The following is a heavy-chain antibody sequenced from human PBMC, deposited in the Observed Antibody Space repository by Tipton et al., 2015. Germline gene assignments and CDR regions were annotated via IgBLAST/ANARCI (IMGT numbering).Heavy chain of an antibody. V-gene: IGHV4-59*01. CDR3: ACQDYDSLTRDYQTVDY. D-gene: IGHD3-9*01. CDR1: SDSINKYY. Sequence: TLSLTCSVSSDSINKYYWSWIRQPPGKELQWIGYIQYSGGTNYNPSLESRASMSVDTSKTQFSLEMRSVTATDTAVYYCACQDYDSLTRDYQTVDYWGQGTLVTVSS. J-gene: IGHJ4*02. CDR2: IQYSGGT.